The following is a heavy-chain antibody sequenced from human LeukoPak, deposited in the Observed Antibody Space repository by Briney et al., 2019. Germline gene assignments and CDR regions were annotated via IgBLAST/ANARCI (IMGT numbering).Heavy chain of an antibody. CDR3: ARTDETAPAEDFQH. J-gene: IGHJ1*01. CDR1: GFSVSSNY. V-gene: IGHV3-53*01. CDR2: IYSGGST. Sequence: GGSLRLSCAGSGFSVSSNYMSWVRQAPGKGLEWVSVIYSGGSTYYADSVKGRFTISRDNSKNTLYLQMKSLRAEDTAVYYCARTDETAPAEDFQHWGQGTLVTVSS. D-gene: IGHD2-21*02.